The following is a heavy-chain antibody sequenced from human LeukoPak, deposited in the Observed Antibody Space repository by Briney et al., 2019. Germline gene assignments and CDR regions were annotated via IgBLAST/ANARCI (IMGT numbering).Heavy chain of an antibody. J-gene: IGHJ1*01. CDR2: ISGSGGSA. CDR3: AKDTPCDSSGYYCRAEYFQH. Sequence: GGSLRLSCAASGFTFSSYAMTWVRQAPGKGLEWVSAISGSGGSAYYADSVKGRFTISRDNSKNTLYLQMNSLRAEDTAVYYCAKDTPCDSSGYYCRAEYFQHWGQGTLVTVSS. V-gene: IGHV3-23*01. CDR1: GFTFSSYA. D-gene: IGHD3-22*01.